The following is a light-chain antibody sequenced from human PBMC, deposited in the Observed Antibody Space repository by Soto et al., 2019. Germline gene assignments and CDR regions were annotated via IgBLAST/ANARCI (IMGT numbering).Light chain of an antibody. Sequence: DIEMTQSPSTLSASVGDTVTVTCRASQSVSGWLAWYQQKTGEAPKLLIYDASALPRGVPSRFRGSGSGTKFTLTIASLQPDDFSTYYCQQYETFSGTFGPGTQVDIK. CDR1: QSVSGW. CDR3: QQYETFSGT. V-gene: IGKV1-5*01. CDR2: DAS. J-gene: IGKJ1*01.